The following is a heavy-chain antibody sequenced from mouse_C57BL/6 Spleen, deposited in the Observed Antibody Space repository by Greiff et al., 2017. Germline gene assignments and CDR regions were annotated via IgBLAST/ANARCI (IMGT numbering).Heavy chain of an antibody. V-gene: IGHV1-82*01. CDR3: ARREAY. J-gene: IGHJ3*01. Sequence: VKLMESGPELVKPGASVKISCKASGYAFSSSWMNWVKQRPGKGLEWIGRIYPGDGDTNYNGKFKGKATLTADKSSSTAYMQLSSLTSEDSAVYFCARREAYWGQGTLVTVSA. CDR2: IYPGDGDT. CDR1: GYAFSSSW.